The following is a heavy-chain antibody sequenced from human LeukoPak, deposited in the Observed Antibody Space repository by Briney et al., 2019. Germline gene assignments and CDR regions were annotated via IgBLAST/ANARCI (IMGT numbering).Heavy chain of an antibody. CDR3: ARAREAVAGTGDCYFDY. CDR2: IYYSGST. J-gene: IGHJ4*02. V-gene: IGHV4-59*01. Sequence: SETLSLTCTVSGGSISSYYWSWIRQPPGKGLEWIGYIYYSGSTNYNPSLKSRVTISVDTSKNQFSLKLSSVTAADTAVYYCARAREAVAGTGDCYFDYWGQGTLVTVSS. CDR1: GGSISSYY. D-gene: IGHD6-19*01.